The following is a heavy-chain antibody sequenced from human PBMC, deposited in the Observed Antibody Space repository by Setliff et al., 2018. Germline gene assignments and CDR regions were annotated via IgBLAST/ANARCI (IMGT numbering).Heavy chain of an antibody. CDR1: GGSLNSGSYY. CDR3: RLWSHDYHNDY. V-gene: IGHV4-61*02. CDR2: LHTSGST. D-gene: IGHD3-16*01. Sequence: PSETLSLTCAVSGGSLNSGSYYWSWIRQSTERGLEWLGRLHTSGSTTYNPALNSRVTISVDTSTNQFSLRLTSLTAADSAVYYCRLWSHDYHNDYWGQGTVVTVS. J-gene: IGHJ4*02.